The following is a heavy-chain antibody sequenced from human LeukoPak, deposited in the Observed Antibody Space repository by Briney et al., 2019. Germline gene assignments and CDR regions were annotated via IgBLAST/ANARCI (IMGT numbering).Heavy chain of an antibody. D-gene: IGHD3-22*01. Sequence: SGGSLRLSCAASGFTFSSYAMHWVRQAPGKGLEWVAVISYDGSNKYYADSVKGRFTISRDNSKNTLHLQMNSLRAEDTAVYYCARDPPFYYNSSGLDYWGQGTLDTVSS. CDR1: GFTFSSYA. CDR3: ARDPPFYYNSSGLDY. V-gene: IGHV3-30-3*01. J-gene: IGHJ4*02. CDR2: ISYDGSNK.